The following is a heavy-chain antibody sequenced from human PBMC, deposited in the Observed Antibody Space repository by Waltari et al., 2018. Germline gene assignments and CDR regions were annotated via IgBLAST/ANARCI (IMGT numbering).Heavy chain of an antibody. CDR3: AREGVAAAGRSFFDY. D-gene: IGHD6-13*01. CDR1: AYTFSGYY. CDR2: INPNSGGT. V-gene: IGHV1-2*02. J-gene: IGHJ4*02. Sequence: QVQLVQSGAEVKKPGASVKVSCKASAYTFSGYYIPWVRQAPGQGLEWMGWINPNSGGTNYSKKFQGRVTMTRDTSISTAYMELSRLRSDDTAVYYCAREGVAAAGRSFFDYWGQGTRVTVSS.